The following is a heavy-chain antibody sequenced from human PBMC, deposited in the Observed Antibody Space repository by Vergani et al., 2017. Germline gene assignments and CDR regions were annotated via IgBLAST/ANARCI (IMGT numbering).Heavy chain of an antibody. CDR1: GVSISNSSYY. Sequence: QVQLQESGPGLVKPSQTLSLTCNVSGVSISNSSYYWSWIRQPAGKGLEWLGRGYISRPTNYNPSLKNRVIMSVDTSKNQFSLKLNSVSAADTAVYYCARSFFDYWSGYQGYYFDYWCQGILVTVSS. V-gene: IGHV4-61*02. J-gene: IGHJ4*01. CDR2: GYISRPT. CDR3: ARSFFDYWSGYQGYYFDY. D-gene: IGHD3-3*01.